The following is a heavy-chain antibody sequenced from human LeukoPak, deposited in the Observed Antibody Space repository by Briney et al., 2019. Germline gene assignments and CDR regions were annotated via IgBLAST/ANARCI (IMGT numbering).Heavy chain of an antibody. CDR3: VREADSGYVFDY. CDR2: ISSTSTI. J-gene: IGHJ4*02. D-gene: IGHD5-12*01. CDR1: GFTFSTYS. V-gene: IGHV3-48*02. Sequence: GGSLRLSCAASGFTFSTYSMNWVRQAPGKGLEWVSFISSTSTIYYADSVKGRFTISRDNAKNSLYLQMNSLRDEDTAVYYCVREADSGYVFDYWGQGTLVTVSS.